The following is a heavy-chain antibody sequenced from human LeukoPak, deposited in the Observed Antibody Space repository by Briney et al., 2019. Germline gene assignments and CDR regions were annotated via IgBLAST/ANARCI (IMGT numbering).Heavy chain of an antibody. CDR1: GFTFDDYA. Sequence: GGSLRLSCAASGFTFDDYAMHWVREAPGTGVGWVSLFSLDGGSTYYADSVKGRFTISRENSKNSLYLQMNSLRAEDTALYYCAKDSGDYAIVYWGQGTLVTVSS. CDR3: AKDSGDYAIVY. J-gene: IGHJ4*02. D-gene: IGHD4-17*01. CDR2: FSLDGGST. V-gene: IGHV3-43D*03.